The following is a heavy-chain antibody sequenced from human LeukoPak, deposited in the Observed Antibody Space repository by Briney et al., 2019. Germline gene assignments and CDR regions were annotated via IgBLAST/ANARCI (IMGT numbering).Heavy chain of an antibody. CDR2: INHSGST. Sequence: SETLSLTCAVYGGSFSGYYWSWIRQPPGKGLEWIGEINHSGSTNYNPSLKSRVTISVDTSKNQFSLKLSSVTAADTAVYYCARDLGYSSSSAIPFDHWGQGTLVTVSS. V-gene: IGHV4-34*01. J-gene: IGHJ4*02. CDR3: ARDLGYSSSSAIPFDH. CDR1: GGSFSGYY. D-gene: IGHD6-6*01.